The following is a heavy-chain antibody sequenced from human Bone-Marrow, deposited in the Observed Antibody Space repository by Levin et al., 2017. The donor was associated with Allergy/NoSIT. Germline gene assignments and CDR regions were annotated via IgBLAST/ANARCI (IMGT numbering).Heavy chain of an antibody. D-gene: IGHD2-2*01. Sequence: SVKVSCKASGGTFSSYAINWVRQAPGQGLEWMGRIIPMLGLADYAQKFQGRVTITADKSTDIAYIELSSLRSEDTAVYYCARGSRYCSGTGCYERYYYMDVWGTGTTVTVSS. CDR2: IIPMLGLA. CDR3: ARGSRYCSGTGCYERYYYMDV. J-gene: IGHJ6*03. V-gene: IGHV1-69*04. CDR1: GGTFSSYA.